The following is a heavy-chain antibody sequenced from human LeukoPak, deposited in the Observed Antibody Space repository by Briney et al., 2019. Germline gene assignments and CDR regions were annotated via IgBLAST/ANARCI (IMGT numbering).Heavy chain of an antibody. CDR2: IRDSGGGT. CDR3: VNELTNSGYHWDSYYYALDV. J-gene: IGHJ6*02. Sequence: GGSLRLSCAASGFTLTTYAMTWVRQAPGKGLEWVSAIRDSGGGTYYADSMKGRFTISRDNSKNTLYLQMSSLRVEDTAVYYCVNELTNSGYHWDSYYYALDVWGQGTTVTVSS. V-gene: IGHV3-23*01. D-gene: IGHD3-22*01. CDR1: GFTLTTYA.